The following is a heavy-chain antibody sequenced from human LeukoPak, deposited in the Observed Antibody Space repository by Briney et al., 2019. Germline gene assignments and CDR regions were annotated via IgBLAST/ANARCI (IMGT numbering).Heavy chain of an antibody. J-gene: IGHJ4*02. CDR2: IYSGGSI. Sequence: PGGSLRLSRAASGFTVSSNYMSWVRQAPGKGLEWVSVIYSGGSIYYADSVKGRFTISRDNSKNTLYLQMSSLRGEDTAVYYCVRQSSSPDYWGQGTLVTVSS. V-gene: IGHV3-66*04. CDR3: VRQSSSPDY. CDR1: GFTVSSNY. D-gene: IGHD6-6*01.